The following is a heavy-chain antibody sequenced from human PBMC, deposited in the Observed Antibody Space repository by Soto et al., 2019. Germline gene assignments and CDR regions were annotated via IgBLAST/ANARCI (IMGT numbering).Heavy chain of an antibody. D-gene: IGHD3-16*01. Sequence: PGGSLRLSCAASGLTFSNLWMTWVRQAPGKAPEWVGRIKSKRGGGTTDYAAPVNGRYTISRDDSKSTVYLQMNSLKIEDTAVYYCTTDRPFTGGGVIATWGQGTMVTVSS. CDR3: TTDRPFTGGGVIAT. CDR1: GLTFSNLW. V-gene: IGHV3-15*01. J-gene: IGHJ3*01. CDR2: IKSKRGGGTT.